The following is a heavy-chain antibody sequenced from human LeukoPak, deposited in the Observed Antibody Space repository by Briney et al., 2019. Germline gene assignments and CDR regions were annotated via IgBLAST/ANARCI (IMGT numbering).Heavy chain of an antibody. J-gene: IGHJ6*04. CDR3: AELGITMIGGV. CDR1: GFTFSSFA. CDR2: ISSSGSTI. V-gene: IGHV3-48*03. D-gene: IGHD3-10*02. Sequence: PGGSLRLSCAASGFTFSSFAMSWVRQAPGKGLEWVSYISSSGSTIYYADSVKGRFTITRDNAKNSLYLQMNSLRAEDTAVYYCAELGITMIGGVWGKGTTVTISS.